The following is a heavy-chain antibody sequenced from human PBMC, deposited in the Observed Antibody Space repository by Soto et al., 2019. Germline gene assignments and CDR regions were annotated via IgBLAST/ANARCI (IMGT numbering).Heavy chain of an antibody. J-gene: IGHJ5*02. CDR1: GGSFSDYY. CDR2: IHLSGRV. V-gene: IGHV4-34*01. D-gene: IGHD1-26*01. Sequence: QVQLQQWGSGLLKPSETLSLTCAIYGGSFSDYYWHWIRQSPGKGLEWIGEIHLSGRVNFTPSLKSRTSLSMDTSRNQFSLTLRSVTAADTAVYFCARTPTRGASAWLDPWGRGHLVTVSS. CDR3: ARTPTRGASAWLDP.